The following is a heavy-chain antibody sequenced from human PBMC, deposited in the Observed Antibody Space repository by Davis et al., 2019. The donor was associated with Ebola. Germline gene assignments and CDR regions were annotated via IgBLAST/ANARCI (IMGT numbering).Heavy chain of an antibody. CDR3: AKHRGVVVGATDY. CDR2: IRGSGENT. D-gene: IGHD2-15*01. V-gene: IGHV3-23*01. Sequence: PGGSLRLSCAASGFTFSSYAMTWVRQAPGKGLEWVSAIRGSGENTYYADSVKGRFTISRDNSKNTLYLQMNSLRAEDTAIYYCAKHRGVVVGATDYWGQGTLVTVSS. CDR1: GFTFSSYA. J-gene: IGHJ4*02.